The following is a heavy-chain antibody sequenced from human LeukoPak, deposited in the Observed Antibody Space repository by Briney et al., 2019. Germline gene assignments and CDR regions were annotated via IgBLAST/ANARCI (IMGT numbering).Heavy chain of an antibody. Sequence: GGSLRLSCAASGFTFSTYAMSWVRRAPGKGLEWVSAISGSGGSTYYADSVKGRFTISRDNSKNTLYLQMNSLRAEDTAVYYCAKSDNYGDYEGWFDPWGQGTLVTVSS. CDR3: AKSDNYGDYEGWFDP. CDR1: GFTFSTYA. D-gene: IGHD4-17*01. V-gene: IGHV3-23*01. J-gene: IGHJ5*02. CDR2: ISGSGGST.